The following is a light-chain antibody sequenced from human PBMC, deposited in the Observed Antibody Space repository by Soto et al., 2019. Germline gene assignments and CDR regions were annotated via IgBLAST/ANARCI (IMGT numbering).Light chain of an antibody. J-gene: IGKJ2*01. V-gene: IGKV1-5*03. Sequence: DIQMTHSPSTLSASVGDRVTITCRASQSINTWLAWYQQKPGKAPKLLIYKASSLEGGVPSRFSGSGSGTEFSLTISSLQPDDFATYYCQHYDSYSYTFGQGTKLEIK. CDR3: QHYDSYSYT. CDR1: QSINTW. CDR2: KAS.